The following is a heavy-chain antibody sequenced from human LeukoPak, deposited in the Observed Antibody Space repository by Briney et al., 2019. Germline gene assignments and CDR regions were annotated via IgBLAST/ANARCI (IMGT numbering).Heavy chain of an antibody. CDR2: IYYSGST. Sequence: SETLSLTCTVSGGSISSSSYHWGWIRQPPGRGLEWIGNIYYSGSTYYNPSLKSRVTISVDTSKNQFSLKLSSVTAADTAVYYCARLVVTGTTIKHWGQGTLVTVSS. CDR1: GGSISSSSYH. CDR3: ARLVVTGTTIKH. V-gene: IGHV4-39*01. D-gene: IGHD1-7*01. J-gene: IGHJ4*02.